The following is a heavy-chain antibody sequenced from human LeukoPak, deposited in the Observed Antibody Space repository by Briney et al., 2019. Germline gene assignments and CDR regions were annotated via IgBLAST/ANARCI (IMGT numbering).Heavy chain of an antibody. D-gene: IGHD2-21*02. CDR1: GYTFTRYG. Sequence: ASGKVSCRASGYTFTRYGISWVRQAPGQGLEWMGWISAYNGNTNYAQKFQGRVTMTTDTSTSTAYMELRSLRSDDTAVYYCARGVVVVTAIPFDYWGQGTLVTVSS. V-gene: IGHV1-18*01. CDR3: ARGVVVVTAIPFDY. J-gene: IGHJ4*02. CDR2: ISAYNGNT.